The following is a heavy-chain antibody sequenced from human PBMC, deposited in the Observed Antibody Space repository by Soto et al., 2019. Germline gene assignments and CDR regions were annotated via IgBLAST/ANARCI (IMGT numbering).Heavy chain of an antibody. V-gene: IGHV3-23*01. CDR3: AIRPPFWSGYYSFNYYYGMDV. J-gene: IGHJ6*02. CDR1: GFTFSSYA. Sequence: PGGSLRLSCAASGFTFSSYAMSWVRQAPGKGLEWVSAISGSGGSTYYADSVKGRFTISRDNSKNTLYLQMNSLRAEDTAVYYCAIRPPFWSGYYSFNYYYGMDVWGQGTTVTVSS. D-gene: IGHD3-3*01. CDR2: ISGSGGST.